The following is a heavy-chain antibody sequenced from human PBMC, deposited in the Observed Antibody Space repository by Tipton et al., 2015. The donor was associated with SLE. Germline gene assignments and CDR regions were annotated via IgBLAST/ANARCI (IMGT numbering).Heavy chain of an antibody. J-gene: IGHJ4*02. CDR3: ARDPYGDYTFDS. CDR1: GFTFDDYT. Sequence: GSLRLSCAASGFTFDDYTMHWVRQAPGKGLEWVSLISWNGAATNYADSVRGRFTIFRDNSKNSLHLQLNSLRTADTGLYYCARDPYGDYTFDSWGQGTRVTVSS. V-gene: IGHV3-43*01. D-gene: IGHD4-17*01. CDR2: ISWNGAAT.